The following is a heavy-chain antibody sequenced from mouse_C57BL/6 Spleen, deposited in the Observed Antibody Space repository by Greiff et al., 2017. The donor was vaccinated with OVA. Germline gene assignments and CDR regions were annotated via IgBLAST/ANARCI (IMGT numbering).Heavy chain of an antibody. V-gene: IGHV3-6*01. CDR3: ARSDTTALDY. J-gene: IGHJ2*01. Sequence: EVKLQESGPGLVKPSQSLSLTCSVTGYSITSGYYWNWIRQFPGNKLEWMGYISYDGSNNYNPSLKNRISITRDTSKNPFFLKLNSLTTEDTATYYCARSDTTALDYWGQGTTLTVSS. D-gene: IGHD1-2*01. CDR2: ISYDGSN. CDR1: GYSITSGYY.